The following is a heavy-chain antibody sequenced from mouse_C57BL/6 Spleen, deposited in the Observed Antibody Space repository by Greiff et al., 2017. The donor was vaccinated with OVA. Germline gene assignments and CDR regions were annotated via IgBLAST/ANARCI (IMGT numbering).Heavy chain of an antibody. CDR2: IWGDGST. Sequence: VKLMESGPGLVAPSQSLSITCTVSGFSLTSYGVSWVRQPPGKGLEWLGVIWGDGSTNYHSALISRLSISKDNSKSQVFLKLNSLQTDDTATYYCAKRGYFTTVVARGTYYAMDYWGQGTSVTVSS. J-gene: IGHJ4*01. V-gene: IGHV2-3*01. CDR1: GFSLTSYG. CDR3: AKRGYFTTVVARGTYYAMDY. D-gene: IGHD1-1*01.